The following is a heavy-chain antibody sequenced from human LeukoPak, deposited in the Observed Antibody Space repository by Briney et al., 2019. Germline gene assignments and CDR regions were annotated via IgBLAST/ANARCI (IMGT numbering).Heavy chain of an antibody. CDR3: ARDYTMTHAFDI. Sequence: SETLSLTCSISGGSMSNYYWSWIRQPPGKALEWIGYIYDTGSTNYNPSLKSRVTISIDTSKNQFSLKLSSVTAPDTPLYYCARDYTMTHAFDIWGQGTLVTVSS. J-gene: IGHJ3*02. D-gene: IGHD3-22*01. CDR1: GGSMSNYY. V-gene: IGHV4-59*01. CDR2: IYDTGST.